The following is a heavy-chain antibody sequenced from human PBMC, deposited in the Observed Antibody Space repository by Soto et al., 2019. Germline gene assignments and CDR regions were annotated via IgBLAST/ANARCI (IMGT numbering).Heavy chain of an antibody. CDR2: INHSGST. J-gene: IGHJ4*02. V-gene: IGHV4-34*01. Sequence: SETLSLTCAGYGGSFSGYYWSWIRQPPGKGLEWIGEINHSGSTNYNPSLKSRVTISVDTSKNQFSLKLSSVTAADTAVYYCARALLRRTYYYDSSAAGSIDYWGQGTLVTVSS. D-gene: IGHD3-22*01. CDR3: ARALLRRTYYYDSSAAGSIDY. CDR1: GGSFSGYY.